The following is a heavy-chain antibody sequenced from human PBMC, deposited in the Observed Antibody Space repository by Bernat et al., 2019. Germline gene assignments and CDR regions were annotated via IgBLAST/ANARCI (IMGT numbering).Heavy chain of an antibody. D-gene: IGHD3-16*01. V-gene: IGHV3-30*18. Sequence: QVQLVESGGGVVQPGRSLRLSCAASGFTFSSYGMHWVRQAPGKGLEWVAAISYDGSNKYYADSVKGRFTISRDNSKNTLYLQMNSLRAEDTAVYYCAKDSYDYAFDPWGQGTLVTVSS. J-gene: IGHJ5*02. CDR1: GFTFSSYG. CDR2: ISYDGSNK. CDR3: AKDSYDYAFDP.